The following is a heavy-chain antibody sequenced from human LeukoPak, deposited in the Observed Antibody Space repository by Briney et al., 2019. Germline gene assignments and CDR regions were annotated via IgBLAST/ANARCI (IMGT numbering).Heavy chain of an antibody. CDR2: ISGSGNSR. CDR3: ARDRKTTGTGRYFDY. J-gene: IGHJ4*02. CDR1: GYTFSSNA. V-gene: IGHV3-23*01. D-gene: IGHD1-1*01. Sequence: GGSLRLSCAAYGYTFSSNAMSWVRQGPGKGLEWVSGISGSGNSRYYADSVKGRFTISRDNSKKTLYLQMNSLRAEDTAVYYCARDRKTTGTGRYFDYWGQGTLVTVSS.